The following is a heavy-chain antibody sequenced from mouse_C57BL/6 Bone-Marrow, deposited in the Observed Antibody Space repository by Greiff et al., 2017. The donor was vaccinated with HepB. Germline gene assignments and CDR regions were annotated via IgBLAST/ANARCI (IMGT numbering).Heavy chain of an antibody. CDR3: ARQAYSNNGFDY. D-gene: IGHD2-5*01. CDR2: ISSGGSYT. Sequence: EVMLVESGGDLVKPGGSLKLSCAASGFTFSSYGMSWVRQTPDKRLEWVATISSGGSYTYYPDSVKGRFTISRDNAKNTLYLQMSSLKSEDTAMYYCARQAYSNNGFDYWGQGTTLTVSS. CDR1: GFTFSSYG. J-gene: IGHJ2*01. V-gene: IGHV5-6*01.